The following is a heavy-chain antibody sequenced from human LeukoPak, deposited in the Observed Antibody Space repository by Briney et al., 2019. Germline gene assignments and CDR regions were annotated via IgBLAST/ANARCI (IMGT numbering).Heavy chain of an antibody. CDR3: ARLIRRFGVFNWFDP. J-gene: IGHJ5*02. CDR2: ISSSSSYI. V-gene: IGHV3-21*01. Sequence: GGSLRLSCAASGFTFTTYTMNWVRQAPGKGLEWVSSISSSSSYIYYADSVKGRFTISRDNAKNSLYLQMNSLRAEDTAVYYCARLIRRFGVFNWFDPWGQGTLVTVSS. D-gene: IGHD3-10*01. CDR1: GFTFTTYT.